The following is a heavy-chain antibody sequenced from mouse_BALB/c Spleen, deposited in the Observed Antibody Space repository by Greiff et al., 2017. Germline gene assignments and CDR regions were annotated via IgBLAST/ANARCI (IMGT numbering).Heavy chain of an antibody. CDR2: IDPSDSYT. D-gene: IGHD2-12*01. CDR1: GYTFTSYW. V-gene: IGHV1S127*01. J-gene: IGHJ1*01. CDR3: TRRGDDGYWYFDV. Sequence: QVQLQQSGAELVKPGASVKMSCKASGYTFTSYWMHWVKQRPGQGLEWIGVIDPSDSYTSYNQKFKGKATLTVDTSSSTAYMQLSSLTSEDSAVYYCTRRGDDGYWYFDVWGAGTTVTVSS.